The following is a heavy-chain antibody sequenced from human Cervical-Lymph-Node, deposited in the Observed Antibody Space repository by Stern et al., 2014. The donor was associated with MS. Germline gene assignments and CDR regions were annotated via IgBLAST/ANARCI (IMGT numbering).Heavy chain of an antibody. V-gene: IGHV2-70*15. CDR3: ARATNDYYYRSGMDV. CDR1: GFSLSTGGMC. CDR2: IDWDDDK. D-gene: IGHD5-12*01. J-gene: IGHJ6*02. Sequence: QVTLKESGPALVKPTQTLTLTCTLSGFSLSTGGMCVSWIRQPPGKALEWLARIDWDDDKYYSTSLKTRLPISKDTSKNQVVLTMTNMDPADTGTYFCARATNDYYYRSGMDVWGQGTTVTVSS.